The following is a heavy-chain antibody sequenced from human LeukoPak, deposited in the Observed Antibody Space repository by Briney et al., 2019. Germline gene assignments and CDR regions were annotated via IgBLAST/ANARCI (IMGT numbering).Heavy chain of an antibody. Sequence: GGSLRLSCAASGFTFSSYGMHWVRQAPGKGLEWVVSIWYDGSDKYYADSVKGRFTISRDNSKNTLYLQMNSLRAEDTAVYYCANQGYYYDSSGYLLDPYYFDYWGQGTLVTVSS. CDR3: ANQGYYYDSSGYLLDPYYFDY. CDR2: IWYDGSDK. J-gene: IGHJ4*02. D-gene: IGHD3-22*01. CDR1: GFTFSSYG. V-gene: IGHV3-33*06.